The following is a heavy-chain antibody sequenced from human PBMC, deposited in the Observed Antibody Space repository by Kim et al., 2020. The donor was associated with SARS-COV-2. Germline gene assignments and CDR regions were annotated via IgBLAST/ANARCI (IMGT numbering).Heavy chain of an antibody. V-gene: IGHV1-3*01. CDR2: INGGNGNT. J-gene: IGHJ5*02. CDR3: AREGSGSYNWLAP. Sequence: ASVKVSCKASGYTFDTFSLYWLRQAPGQRFEWMGWINGGNGNTRYSQNFQGRVIFTRDTSATTAYMELTSPTFKDTEVYYCAREGSGSYNWLAPWGLGTL. D-gene: IGHD3-10*01. CDR1: GYTFDTFS.